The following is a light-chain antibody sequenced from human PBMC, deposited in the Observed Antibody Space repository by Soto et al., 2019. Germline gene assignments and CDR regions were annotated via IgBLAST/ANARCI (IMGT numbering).Light chain of an antibody. V-gene: IGKV3-15*01. CDR2: GSS. CDR3: QHYNSWPWT. Sequence: EIVMTQSPATLSVSPGERATLSCRASQSVSTNLAWYQKKPGQAPRLLMCGSSTRATGIPARFSGSGSGTEFTLTISSLQSEDFAVYYCQHYNSWPWTFGQGTKVEVK. J-gene: IGKJ1*01. CDR1: QSVSTN.